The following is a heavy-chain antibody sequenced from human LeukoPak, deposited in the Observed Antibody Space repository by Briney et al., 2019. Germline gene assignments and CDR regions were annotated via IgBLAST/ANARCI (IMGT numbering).Heavy chain of an antibody. CDR1: GFTFTNAW. V-gene: IGHV3-15*01. CDR2: IRSKTDGGTT. J-gene: IGHJ4*02. D-gene: IGHD3-10*01. Sequence: GGSLRLSCAASGFTFTNAWMTWVRQAPGKGLEWVGRIRSKTDGGTTDYAAPVKGRFTISRDDSKNTLYLQINSLKTEDTAVYYCTTLYGSGSYYWGQGTLVAVSS. CDR3: TTLYGSGSYY.